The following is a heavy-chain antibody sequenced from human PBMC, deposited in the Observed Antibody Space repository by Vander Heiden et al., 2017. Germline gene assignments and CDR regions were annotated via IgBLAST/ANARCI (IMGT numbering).Heavy chain of an antibody. CDR2: MNPNSGNT. D-gene: IGHD3-16*01. Sequence: QVQLVQPGAEVKKPGASVKVSCPASGYPFTSYDINGVRQATGQGLEWMGWMNPNSGNTDYAQKFQGRVTMTRNTSISTAYMELSSLRSEDTAVYYCARYEREFDYWGQGTLVTVSS. CDR3: ARYEREFDY. CDR1: GYPFTSYD. V-gene: IGHV1-8*01. J-gene: IGHJ4*02.